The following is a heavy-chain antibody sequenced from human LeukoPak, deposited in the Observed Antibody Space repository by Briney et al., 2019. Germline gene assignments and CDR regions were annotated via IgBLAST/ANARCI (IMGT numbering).Heavy chain of an antibody. CDR1: GFTFSSYA. CDR3: AKVGAGVGYCSSTSCSPDY. V-gene: IGHV3-23*01. D-gene: IGHD2-2*01. J-gene: IGHJ4*02. Sequence: GGSLRLSCAASGFTFSSYAMSWVRQAPGKGLEWVSAISGSGGSTYYADSVKGRFTISRDNSKNTLYLQMNSLRAEGTAVYYCAKVGAGVGYCSSTSCSPDYWGQGTLVTVSS. CDR2: ISGSGGST.